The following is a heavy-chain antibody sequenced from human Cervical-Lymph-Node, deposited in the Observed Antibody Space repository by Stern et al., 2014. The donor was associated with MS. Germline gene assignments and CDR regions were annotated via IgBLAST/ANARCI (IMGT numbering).Heavy chain of an antibody. J-gene: IGHJ4*02. CDR1: GYTFTSYA. CDR3: ASTGGYDLSY. V-gene: IGHV1-3*01. Sequence: VQLVQSGAEVKKPGASVKVSCKASGYTFTSYAMHWVRQAPGQRLEWMGWINAGNGNTKDSQKFQGRVTITRDTSASTAYMELSSLRSEDTAVYYCASTGGYDLSYWGQGTLVTVSS. CDR2: INAGNGNT. D-gene: IGHD5-12*01.